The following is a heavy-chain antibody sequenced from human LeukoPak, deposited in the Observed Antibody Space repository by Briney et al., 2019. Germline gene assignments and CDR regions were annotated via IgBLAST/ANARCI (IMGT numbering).Heavy chain of an antibody. D-gene: IGHD4-23*01. CDR2: INPGGGST. CDR1: GYSFTSYY. Sequence: ASVKVSCKASGYSFTSYYIHWVRQAPSKALESMGIINPGGGSTSYAQKFQDRVTMTRDTSTSTVYMELNSLRSEDTAVYYCAKDLRWDHPGLDPWGQGTLVIVSS. CDR3: AKDLRWDHPGLDP. V-gene: IGHV1-46*01. J-gene: IGHJ5*02.